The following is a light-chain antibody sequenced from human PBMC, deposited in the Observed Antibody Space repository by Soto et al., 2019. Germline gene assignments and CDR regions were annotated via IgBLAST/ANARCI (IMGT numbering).Light chain of an antibody. Sequence: EIVLTQSPGTLSLSPGERATLSCRASQSVSSSYLAWYQQKPGQAPRLLIYGASSRATGIPDRFSGSGSATDFTLTISRLEPEDFAVYYCQHYSSSPRTFGQGTKVEIK. CDR3: QHYSSSPRT. J-gene: IGKJ1*01. CDR1: QSVSSSY. CDR2: GAS. V-gene: IGKV3-20*01.